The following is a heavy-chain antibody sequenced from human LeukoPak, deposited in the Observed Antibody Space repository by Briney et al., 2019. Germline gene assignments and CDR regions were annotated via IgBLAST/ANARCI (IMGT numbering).Heavy chain of an antibody. V-gene: IGHV1-58*01. CDR2: IVVGSGDT. CDR1: GFTFTTST. Sequence: TSVKVSCKASGFTFTTSTVQWVRQARGQRLEWIGWIVVGSGDTNYPQKFQETVTITRDMSKSTTYMELSSLRFEDTAIYFCAAGGYHDAFHIWGQGTMVTVSS. CDR3: AAGGYHDAFHI. J-gene: IGHJ3*02. D-gene: IGHD3-16*02.